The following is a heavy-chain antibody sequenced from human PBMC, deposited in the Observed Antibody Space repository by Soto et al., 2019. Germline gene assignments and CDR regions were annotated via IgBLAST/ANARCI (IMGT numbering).Heavy chain of an antibody. D-gene: IGHD2-2*01. CDR3: ARGAPPAPDGWWFDP. V-gene: IGHV4-31*03. Sequence: QVQLQESGPGLVKPSQTLSLTCTVSGGSISSGGYYWSWIRQHPGKGLEWIGYIYYSGSTYYNPSLTSRVTISVDTSKNQFSLKLSSVTAADTAVYYCARGAPPAPDGWWFDPWGQGTLVTVSS. CDR2: IYYSGST. CDR1: GGSISSGGYY. J-gene: IGHJ5*02.